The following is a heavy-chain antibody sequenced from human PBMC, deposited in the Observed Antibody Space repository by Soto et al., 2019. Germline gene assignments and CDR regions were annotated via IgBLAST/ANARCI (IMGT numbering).Heavy chain of an antibody. D-gene: IGHD3-3*01. J-gene: IGHJ6*03. CDR3: ARGLSPPKAIFGVVIPVDYYYYMDV. CDR1: GYTFTSYG. CDR2: ISAYNGNT. Sequence: ASVKVSCKASGYTFTSYGISWVRQAPGQGLEWMGWISAYNGNTNYAQKLQGRVTMTTDTSTSTAYMELRSLRSDDTAVYYCARGLSPPKAIFGVVIPVDYYYYMDVWGKGTTVTVSS. V-gene: IGHV1-18*01.